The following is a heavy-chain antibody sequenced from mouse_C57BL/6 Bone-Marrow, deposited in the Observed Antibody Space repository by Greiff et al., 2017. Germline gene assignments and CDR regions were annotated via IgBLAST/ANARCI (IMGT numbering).Heavy chain of an antibody. CDR2: FYPRSGNT. V-gene: IGHV1-81*01. CDR3: ARNAVVAHFDV. Sequence: QVQLKESGAELARPGASVKLSCKASGYTFTSYGISWVKQRTGQGLEWIGEFYPRSGNTYYNEKFKGKATLTADKSSSTAYMELRSLTSEDSAVYFCARNAVVAHFDVWGTGTTVTVSS. D-gene: IGHD1-1*01. J-gene: IGHJ1*03. CDR1: GYTFTSYG.